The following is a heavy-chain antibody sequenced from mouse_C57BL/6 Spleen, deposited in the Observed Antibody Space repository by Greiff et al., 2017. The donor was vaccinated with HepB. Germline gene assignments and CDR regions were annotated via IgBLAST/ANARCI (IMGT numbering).Heavy chain of an antibody. Sequence: QVQLQQPGAELVKPGASVKLSCKASGYTFTSYWMQWVKQRPEQGLEWIGEIDPSDSYTNYNQKFKGKATLTVDTSSSTAYMQLSSLTSEDSAVYYCARGGTAQAPWFAYWGQGTLVTVSA. V-gene: IGHV1-50*01. D-gene: IGHD3-2*02. CDR1: GYTFTSYW. CDR2: IDPSDSYT. J-gene: IGHJ3*01. CDR3: ARGGTAQAPWFAY.